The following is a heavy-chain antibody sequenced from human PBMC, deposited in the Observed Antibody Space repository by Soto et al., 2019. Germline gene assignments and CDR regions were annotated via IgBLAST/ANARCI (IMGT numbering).Heavy chain of an antibody. CDR1: GFTFNTYG. D-gene: IGHD3-3*01. CDR3: AKSDSSPIFGVVRYGMDV. CDR2: IWYDGSIK. J-gene: IGHJ6*02. V-gene: IGHV3-33*06. Sequence: GGSLRLSCAASGFTFNTYGMHWVRQAPGRGLEWVAVIWYDGSIKYYADSVKGRFTSSRDNSKNTLYLQMNSLRADDTAIYYCAKSDSSPIFGVVRYGMDVWGQGTTVTVSS.